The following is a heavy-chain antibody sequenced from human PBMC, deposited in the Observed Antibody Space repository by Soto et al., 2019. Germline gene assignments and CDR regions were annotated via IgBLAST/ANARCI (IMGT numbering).Heavy chain of an antibody. J-gene: IGHJ4*02. CDR3: ARPYYYDRSVYYYDY. CDR2: IYPGDSET. Sequence: HGESLKISCKGSGYSFRNYWIGWVRQMPGKGLEWMGIIYPGDSETRYSPSFQGQVTISADKSISTAYLQWSSLKASDTAMYYCARPYYYDRSVYYYDYWGQGTLVTVSS. V-gene: IGHV5-51*01. D-gene: IGHD3-22*01. CDR1: GYSFRNYW.